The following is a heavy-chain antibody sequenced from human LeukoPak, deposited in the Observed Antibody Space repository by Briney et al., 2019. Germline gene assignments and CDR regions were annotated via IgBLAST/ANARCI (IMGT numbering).Heavy chain of an antibody. J-gene: IGHJ4*02. Sequence: GGSLRLSCSASGFTFSNYVMHWVRQAPGKGLEYASVIRSDGGSTYYADSVKGRFTISRDNSKNTLYLHMSSLRAEDTAVYYCVKSQCSTCHFVYWGQGTLVTVSS. CDR1: GFTFSNYV. CDR3: VKSQCSTCHFVY. CDR2: IRSDGGST. V-gene: IGHV3-64D*06. D-gene: IGHD6-13*01.